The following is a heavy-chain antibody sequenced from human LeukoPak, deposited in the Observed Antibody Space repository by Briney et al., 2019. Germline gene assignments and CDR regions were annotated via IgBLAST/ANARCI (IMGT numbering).Heavy chain of an antibody. CDR2: IRYDGSKK. V-gene: IGHV3-30*02. Sequence: WGSLRLSCAASGFTFSSYGMHRLRQAPGQGLEGVAFIRYDGSKKSYADSVKGRFTIARDNSKNTLYLQMNSLGAEDTAVYYWSREQGDPEYYYYYYMDVWGKGTTVTVSS. D-gene: IGHD1-14*01. J-gene: IGHJ6*03. CDR1: GFTFSSYG. CDR3: SREQGDPEYYYYYYMDV.